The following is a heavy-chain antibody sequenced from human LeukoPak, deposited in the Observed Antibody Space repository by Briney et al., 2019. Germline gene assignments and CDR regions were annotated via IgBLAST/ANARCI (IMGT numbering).Heavy chain of an antibody. D-gene: IGHD2-21*02. V-gene: IGHV4-34*01. J-gene: IGHJ3*02. CDR2: INHSGST. Sequence: SETLSLTCAVYGGSFSGYYWSWVRQPPGKGLEWIGEINHSGSTNYNPSLKSRVTISVDTSKNQFSLKLSSVTAADTAVYYCARHLYCGGDCPPEGDAFDIWGQGTMVTVSS. CDR3: ARHLYCGGDCPPEGDAFDI. CDR1: GGSFSGYY.